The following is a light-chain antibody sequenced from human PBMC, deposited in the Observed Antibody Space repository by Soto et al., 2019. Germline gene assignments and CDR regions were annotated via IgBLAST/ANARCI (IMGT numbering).Light chain of an antibody. Sequence: EIVMTQSPATPSVSPGERATLSCRASQSVSSNLAWHQQKPGQAPRLLIYGASTRATGIPARFSGSGSGTEFTLTISSLQSEDFAVYYCQQYNNWPPLTFGGGTKVEIK. CDR3: QQYNNWPPLT. CDR2: GAS. V-gene: IGKV3-15*01. J-gene: IGKJ4*01. CDR1: QSVSSN.